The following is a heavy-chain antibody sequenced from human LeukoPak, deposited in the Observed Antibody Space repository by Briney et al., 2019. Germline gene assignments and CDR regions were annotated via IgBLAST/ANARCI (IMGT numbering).Heavy chain of an antibody. CDR1: GFTFSSYA. Sequence: SGGSLRLSCAASGFTFSSYAMSWVRRAPGKGLEWVSAISGSGGSTYYADSVKGRFTISRDNSKNTLYLQMNSLRAEDTAVYYCAKDREVVVVAATTFEIWGQGTMVTVSS. CDR3: AKDREVVVVAATTFEI. J-gene: IGHJ3*02. V-gene: IGHV3-23*01. D-gene: IGHD2-15*01. CDR2: ISGSGGST.